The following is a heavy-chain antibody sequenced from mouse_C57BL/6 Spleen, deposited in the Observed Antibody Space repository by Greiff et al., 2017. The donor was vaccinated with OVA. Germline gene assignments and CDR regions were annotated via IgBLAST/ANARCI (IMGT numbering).Heavy chain of an antibody. V-gene: IGHV1-64*01. CDR3: AKDGTVVATPYIDY. D-gene: IGHD1-1*01. CDR2: IHPNNGST. Sequence: QVQLQQSGAELVKPGASVKLSCTASGYTFTSYCMHWVKQRPGQGLEWIGMIHPNNGSTNYNQKFTSKATLTVDTSSSTAYMQLSSLTSEDSAVYYCAKDGTVVATPYIDYWGQGTTLTVSS. CDR1: GYTFTSYC. J-gene: IGHJ2*01.